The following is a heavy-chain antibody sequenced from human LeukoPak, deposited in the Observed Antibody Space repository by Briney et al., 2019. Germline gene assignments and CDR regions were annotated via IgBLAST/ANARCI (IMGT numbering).Heavy chain of an antibody. D-gene: IGHD5-24*01. CDR1: GFTVSSNY. V-gene: IGHV3-53*03. CDR2: IYSGGST. Sequence: PGGSLRLSCAASGFTVSSNYMSWVRQAPGKGLEWVSVIYSGGSTYYADSVKGRFTISRDNAKSSLYLQMNSLRAEDTAVYYCAMDSTRDAAFDIWGQGTMVTVSS. CDR3: AMDSTRDAAFDI. J-gene: IGHJ3*02.